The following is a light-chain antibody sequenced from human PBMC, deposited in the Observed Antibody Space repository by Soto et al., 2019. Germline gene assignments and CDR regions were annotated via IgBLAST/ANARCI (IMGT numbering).Light chain of an antibody. Sequence: QSALTQPASVSGSPGQSITISCTGTITDIGAYNYVSWYQQHPDKAPKLLIYGVSSRPSGVSNRFSGSKSGNAAYLTISGLQADDEAEYYCSSYTSSITPYVFGTGTKVTVL. V-gene: IGLV2-14*01. CDR1: ITDIGAYNY. CDR3: SSYTSSITPYV. J-gene: IGLJ1*01. CDR2: GVS.